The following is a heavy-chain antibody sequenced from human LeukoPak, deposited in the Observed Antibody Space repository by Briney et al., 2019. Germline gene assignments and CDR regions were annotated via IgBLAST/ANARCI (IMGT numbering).Heavy chain of an antibody. Sequence: GGSLRLSCAASGFTFSSYGMHWVRQAPGKGLEWVAVIWYDGSNKYYADSVKGRFTISRDNSKNTLYLQMNSLRAEDTAVYYCARGPRAFDAFDIWGQGTMVTVSS. V-gene: IGHV3-33*01. J-gene: IGHJ3*02. CDR2: IWYDGSNK. CDR3: ARGPRAFDAFDI. CDR1: GFTFSSYG.